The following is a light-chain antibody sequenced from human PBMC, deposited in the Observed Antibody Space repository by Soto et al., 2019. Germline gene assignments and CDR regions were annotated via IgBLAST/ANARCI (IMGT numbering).Light chain of an antibody. CDR2: VAS. V-gene: IGKV3-20*01. J-gene: IGKJ5*01. CDR3: QQYGSSPPIT. Sequence: EIVLKQSPGTLSLSPGERATLSCRASRSVSSSYLAWYQQKPGLAPRLLIYVASSRATGIPDRFSGSGSGTDFTLTISRLEPEDFAVYYCQQYGSSPPITFGQGTRLEIK. CDR1: RSVSSSY.